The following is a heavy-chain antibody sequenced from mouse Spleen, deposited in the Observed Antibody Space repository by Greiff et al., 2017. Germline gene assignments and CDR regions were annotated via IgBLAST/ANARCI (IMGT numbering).Heavy chain of an antibody. V-gene: IGHV2-5-1*01. Sequence: QVQLQQSGPSLVQPSQSLSITCTVSGFSLTSYGVHWVRQSPGKGLEWLGVIWRGGSTDYNAAFMSRLSITKDNSKSQVFFKMNSLQADDTAIYYCAKAHITTVVEDWYFDVWGAGTTVTVSS. CDR3: AKAHITTVVEDWYFDV. J-gene: IGHJ1*01. CDR1: GFSLTSYG. CDR2: IWRGGST. D-gene: IGHD1-1*01.